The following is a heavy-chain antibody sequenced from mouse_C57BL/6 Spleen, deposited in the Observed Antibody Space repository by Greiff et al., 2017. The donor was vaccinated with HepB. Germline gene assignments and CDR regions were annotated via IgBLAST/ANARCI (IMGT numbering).Heavy chain of an antibody. CDR2: IDPANGNT. CDR3: ARALITTLVATRYFDV. Sequence: EVQLQQSVAELVRPGASVKLSCTASGFNIKNTYMHWVKQRPEQGLEWIGRIDPANGNTKYAPKFQGKATITADTSSNTAYLQLSSLTSQDTAIYYCARALITTLVATRYFDVWGTGTTGTVSS. J-gene: IGHJ1*03. CDR1: GFNIKNTY. V-gene: IGHV14-3*01. D-gene: IGHD1-1*01.